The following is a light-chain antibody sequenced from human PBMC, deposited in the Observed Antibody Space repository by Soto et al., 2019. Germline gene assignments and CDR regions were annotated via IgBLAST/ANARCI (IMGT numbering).Light chain of an antibody. CDR2: DAS. Sequence: DIQMTKYPSTLSASVGDRVTITCRASQSISSWLAWYQQKPGKAPKLLIYDASSLESGVPSRFSGSGSGTEFTLTISSLQPDDFATYYCQQYNSYSRSTFGQGTRLENK. CDR3: QQYNSYSRST. V-gene: IGKV1-5*01. J-gene: IGKJ5*01. CDR1: QSISSW.